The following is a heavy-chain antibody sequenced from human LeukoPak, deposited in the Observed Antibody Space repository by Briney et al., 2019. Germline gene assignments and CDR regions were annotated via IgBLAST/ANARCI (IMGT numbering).Heavy chain of an antibody. CDR2: IYYSGST. CDR1: DGSISSSSYY. Sequence: SETLSLACAVSDGSISSSSYYWGWIRQPPGKGLEWIGSIYYSGSTYYNPSLKSRVTISVDTSKNQFTLRLTAVTDADTAVYYCARGDSGPWYPRGLHFGHWGQGTLVTVSS. J-gene: IGHJ4*02. V-gene: IGHV4-39*06. D-gene: IGHD6-6*01. CDR3: ARGDSGPWYPRGLHFGH.